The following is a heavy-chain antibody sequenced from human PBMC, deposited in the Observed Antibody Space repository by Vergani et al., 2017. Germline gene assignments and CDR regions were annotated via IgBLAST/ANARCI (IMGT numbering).Heavy chain of an antibody. CDR2: INPNSGGT. CDR3: AKTHEGDSGYDYFDY. CDR1: GYTFTGYY. Sequence: QVQLVQSGPEVKKPAASVTVSCKASGYTFTGYYMHCLLQAPGQGLEWMGWINPNSGGTNYAQKFQGRVTMTRDTSISTAYMELSRLRSDDTAVYYCAKTHEGDSGYDYFDYWGQGTLVTVSS. J-gene: IGHJ4*02. V-gene: IGHV1-2*02. D-gene: IGHD5-12*01.